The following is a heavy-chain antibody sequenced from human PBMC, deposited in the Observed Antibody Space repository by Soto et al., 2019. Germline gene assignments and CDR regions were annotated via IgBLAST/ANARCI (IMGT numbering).Heavy chain of an antibody. CDR1: GGAFRGYY. CDR2: INHSGST. J-gene: IGHJ4*02. V-gene: IGHV4-34*01. D-gene: IGHD1-7*01. CDR3: ARRYGTTFDY. Sequence: SETLSLTCAVYGGAFRGYYLTWIRQPPGTGLEWIGEINHSGSTNYNPSLKSRVTISVDTSKNQFSLKLSSVTAADTAVYYCARRYGTTFDYWGQGTLVTVSS.